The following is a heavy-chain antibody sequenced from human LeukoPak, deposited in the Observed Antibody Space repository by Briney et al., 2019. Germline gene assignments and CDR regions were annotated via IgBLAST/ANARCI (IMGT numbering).Heavy chain of an antibody. D-gene: IGHD1-26*01. Sequence: SQTLSLTCTVSGGSISSGDYYWSWIRQPPGKGLEWIGYIYYSGSTYYNPSLKSRVTISVDTSKNQFSLKLSSVTAADTAVYYCVRVREVGIFDPWGQGTLVTVSS. J-gene: IGHJ5*02. CDR1: GGSISSGDYY. CDR3: VRVREVGIFDP. V-gene: IGHV4-30-4*08. CDR2: IYYSGST.